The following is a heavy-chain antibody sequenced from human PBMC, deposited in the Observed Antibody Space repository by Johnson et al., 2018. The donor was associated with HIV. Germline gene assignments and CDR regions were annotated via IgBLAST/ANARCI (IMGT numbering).Heavy chain of an antibody. CDR1: GFTVSSNY. V-gene: IGHV3-66*01. J-gene: IGHJ3*02. Sequence: VQLVESGGGLIQPGGSLRLSCAASGFTVSSNYMSWVRQAPGKGLEWVSVIYSGGSTYYADSVKGRFTISRDNSKNTLYLHMNSLRAEDTAVYYCARDSGGPGNDGFDIWGQGTMVTVSS. CDR2: IYSGGST. CDR3: ARDSGGPGNDGFDI.